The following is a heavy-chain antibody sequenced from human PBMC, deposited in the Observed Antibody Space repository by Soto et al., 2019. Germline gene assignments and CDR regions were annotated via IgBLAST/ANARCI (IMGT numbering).Heavy chain of an antibody. CDR2: INHSGSA. D-gene: IGHD1-7*01. Sequence: SETLSLTFAVNGWSLRWYHRSLIRHPPGKGLEWIGEINHSGSANYNPSLKSRVTILVDTSKDQFSLKLSSVAAADTAVYYCARGGLNYCIYYYYYYMDVWGKGTTVTVSS. V-gene: IGHV4-34*01. CDR3: ARGGLNYCIYYYYYYMDV. CDR1: GWSLRWYH. J-gene: IGHJ6*03.